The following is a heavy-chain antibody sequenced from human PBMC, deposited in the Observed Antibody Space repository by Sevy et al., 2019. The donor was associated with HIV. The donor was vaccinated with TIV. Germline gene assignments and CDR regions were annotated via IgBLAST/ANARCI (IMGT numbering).Heavy chain of an antibody. CDR3: VRAIAADGSF. Sequence: GGSLRLSCAASGFTFTTYAMAWVRQAPGKGLEGVSSISGSGSSTYYADSVKGRFTISRDNARNLVFLQMNSLRVEDTALYYCVRAIAADGSFWGQGTLVTVSS. CDR1: GFTFTTYA. V-gene: IGHV3-23*01. D-gene: IGHD6-13*01. J-gene: IGHJ4*02. CDR2: ISGSGSST.